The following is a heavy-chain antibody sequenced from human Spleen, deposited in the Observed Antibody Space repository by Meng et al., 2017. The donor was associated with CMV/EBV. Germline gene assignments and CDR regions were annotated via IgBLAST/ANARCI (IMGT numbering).Heavy chain of an antibody. J-gene: IGHJ4*02. CDR2: INPRSGGT. D-gene: IGHD2/OR15-2a*01. Sequence: ASVKVSCKASGYTFTGYYMHWVRQAPGQGLEWMGWINPRSGGTSYEQKFQGRVTMTSDTSIRIAYMELSRLRSDDTALYYCAREEFLRTPEGFDYWGQGALVTVSS. V-gene: IGHV1-2*02. CDR1: GYTFTGYY. CDR3: AREEFLRTPEGFDY.